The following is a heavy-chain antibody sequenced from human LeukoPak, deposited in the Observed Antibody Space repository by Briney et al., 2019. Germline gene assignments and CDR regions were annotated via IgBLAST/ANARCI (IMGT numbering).Heavy chain of an antibody. V-gene: IGHV3-11*04. Sequence: PGGSLRLSCAASGFTFSDYHMTWIRQAPGKGLEWVSYISGSGSTIYYADSVKGRLTISMDNAKKSLYLQMYSLRAEDTAVYYCARIHSGFGIWGQGTMVTVSS. CDR2: ISGSGSTI. CDR1: GFTFSDYH. CDR3: ARIHSGFGI. D-gene: IGHD1-26*01. J-gene: IGHJ3*02.